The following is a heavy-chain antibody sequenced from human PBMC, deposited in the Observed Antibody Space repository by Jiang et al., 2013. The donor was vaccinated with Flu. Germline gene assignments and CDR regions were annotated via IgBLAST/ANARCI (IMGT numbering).Heavy chain of an antibody. J-gene: IGHJ4*02. CDR2: IKSKTDGGTT. Sequence: GLVKPGGSLRLSCAASGFTFSNAWMSWVRQAPGKGLEWVGRIKSKTDGGTTDYAAPVKGRFTISRDDSKNTLYLQMNSLKTEDTAVYYCTTEETYYYDSSGFQSWPDYWGQGTLVTVSS. CDR1: GFTFSNAW. CDR3: TTEETYYYDSSGFQSWPDY. V-gene: IGHV3-15*01. D-gene: IGHD3-22*01.